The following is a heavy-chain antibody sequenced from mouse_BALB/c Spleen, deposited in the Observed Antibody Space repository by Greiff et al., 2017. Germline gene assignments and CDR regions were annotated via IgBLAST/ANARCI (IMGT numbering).Heavy chain of an antibody. CDR1: GYSITSDYA. Sequence: EVKLQESGPGLVKPSQSLSLTCTVTGYSITSDYAWNWIRQFPGNKLEWMGYISYSGSTSYNPSLKSRISITRDTSKNQFFLQLNSVTTEDTATYYCATNGFYYGSSYPFAYWGQGTLVTVSA. CDR2: ISYSGST. D-gene: IGHD1-1*01. CDR3: ATNGFYYGSSYPFAY. J-gene: IGHJ3*01. V-gene: IGHV3-2*02.